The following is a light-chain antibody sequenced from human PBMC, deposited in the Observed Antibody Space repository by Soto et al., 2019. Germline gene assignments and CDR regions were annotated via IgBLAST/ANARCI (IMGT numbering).Light chain of an antibody. Sequence: DIVMTQSPDSLAVSLGERATINCKSSQSLLYNSNNKNYLAWYQQEPGQPPKLLIYWASTRESGVPDRFSGSGSGTDFTLTISNLQADDVAVYYCHQYYSVPLTFGGGTKVEIK. CDR2: WAS. CDR1: QSLLYNSNNKNY. CDR3: HQYYSVPLT. V-gene: IGKV4-1*01. J-gene: IGKJ4*01.